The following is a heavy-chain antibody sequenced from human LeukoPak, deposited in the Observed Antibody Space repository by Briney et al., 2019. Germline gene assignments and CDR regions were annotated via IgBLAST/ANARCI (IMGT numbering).Heavy chain of an antibody. V-gene: IGHV3-30*18. D-gene: IGHD2-15*01. Sequence: PTGTSLRLSCAASGFTFCVYGMLWVRQAPGKGLEWVAVISHYGIGFTCADSVQGRFNISRENSKNTVDPQVQSLNVEDSVVLFCAKDLKASVADYCGQGTLVTVSS. J-gene: IGHJ4*02. CDR2: ISHYGIGF. CDR1: GFTFCVYG. CDR3: AKDLKASVADY.